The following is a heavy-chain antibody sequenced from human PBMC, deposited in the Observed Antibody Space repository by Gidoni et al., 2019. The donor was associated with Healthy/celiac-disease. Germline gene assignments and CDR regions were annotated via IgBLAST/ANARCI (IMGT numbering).Heavy chain of an antibody. Sequence: EVQLLESGGGLVQPGGSLRLSCAASGFPFSSYSMSWVRQAPGKGLEWVSAISGSGGSTYYADSVKGRFTISRDNSKNTLYLQMNSLRAEDTAVYYCAKSLAIAVAGTDAFDIWGQGTMVTVSS. D-gene: IGHD6-19*01. CDR1: GFPFSSYS. CDR3: AKSLAIAVAGTDAFDI. V-gene: IGHV3-23*01. J-gene: IGHJ3*02. CDR2: ISGSGGST.